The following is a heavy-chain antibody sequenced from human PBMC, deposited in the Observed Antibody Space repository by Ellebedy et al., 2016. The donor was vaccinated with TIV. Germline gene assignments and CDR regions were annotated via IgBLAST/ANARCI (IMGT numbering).Heavy chain of an antibody. V-gene: IGHV3-74*01. CDR3: ARNTGYCSSTSCRGYGMDV. CDR1: GFTFSSYW. J-gene: IGHJ6*02. Sequence: GESLKISXAASGFTFSSYWMHWVRQAPEKGLVWVSRINSDGSSTNYADSVKGRFTISRDNSKNTLYLQMNSLRAEDTAVYYCARNTGYCSSTSCRGYGMDVWGQGTTVTVSS. CDR2: INSDGSST. D-gene: IGHD2-2*01.